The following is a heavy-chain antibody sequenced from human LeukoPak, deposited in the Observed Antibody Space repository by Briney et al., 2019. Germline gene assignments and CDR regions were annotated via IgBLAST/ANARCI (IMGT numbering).Heavy chain of an antibody. CDR1: GFTFSSYA. CDR3: AKVGEDFNAFDI. J-gene: IGHJ3*02. CDR2: ISGSGGST. D-gene: IGHD3-10*01. V-gene: IGHV3-23*01. Sequence: GGSLRLSCSASGFTFSSYAMSWVRQAPGKGLEWVSAISGSGGSTYYADSVKGRFTISRDNSKNTLYLQMNSLRAEDTAVYYCAKVGEDFNAFDIWGQGTMVTVSS.